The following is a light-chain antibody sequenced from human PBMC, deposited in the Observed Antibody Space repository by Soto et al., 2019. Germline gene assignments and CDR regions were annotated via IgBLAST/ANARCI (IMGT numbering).Light chain of an antibody. V-gene: IGKV3-11*01. Sequence: EIVLTQSPATLSLSPGERATLSCRASQSVSSYLAWYHQKPGQAPRLLIYDASDRATAIPARVSGSGSGTDFTLTISSLEPEDFAVYYCQQRSNWPPGLTFGGGTKVEIK. J-gene: IGKJ4*02. CDR3: QQRSNWPPGLT. CDR2: DAS. CDR1: QSVSSY.